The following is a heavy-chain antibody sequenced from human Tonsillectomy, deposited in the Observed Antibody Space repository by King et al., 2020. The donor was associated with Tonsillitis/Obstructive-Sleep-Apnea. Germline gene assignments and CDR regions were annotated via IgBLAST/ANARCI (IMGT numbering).Heavy chain of an antibody. D-gene: IGHD1-26*01. V-gene: IGHV4-31*01. J-gene: IGHJ5*02. CDR2: IYYSGST. CDR1: GGSISSGGYY. CDR3: ATGNVGNGWFDP. Sequence: VQLQESGPGLVKPSQTLSLTCTVSGGSISSGGYYWSWIRQHPGKGLEWIGYIYYSGSTYYNPSLKSLVTISLDTSKHQFSLKLSSVTAADTAVYYCATGNVGNGWFDPWGQGTLVTVSS.